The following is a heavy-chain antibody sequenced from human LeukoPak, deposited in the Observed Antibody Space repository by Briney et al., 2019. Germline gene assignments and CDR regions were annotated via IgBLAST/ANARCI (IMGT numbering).Heavy chain of an antibody. V-gene: IGHV4-34*01. J-gene: IGHJ4*02. D-gene: IGHD2-15*01. CDR2: INHSGST. Sequence: SETLSLTCAVYGGSFSGYYWSWIRQPPGKGLEWIGEINHSGSTNYNPSLKSRVTISVDTSKNQFSLKLCSVTAADTAVYYCARGHCSGGSCYLYNYWGQGTLVTVSS. CDR3: ARGHCSGGSCYLYNY. CDR1: GGSFSGYY.